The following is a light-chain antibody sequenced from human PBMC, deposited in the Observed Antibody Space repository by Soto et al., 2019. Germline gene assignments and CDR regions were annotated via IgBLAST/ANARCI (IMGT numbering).Light chain of an antibody. V-gene: IGLV2-8*01. CDR1: SSDVGGYNY. CDR3: SSYAGSNNFV. J-gene: IGLJ1*01. CDR2: EVS. Sequence: ALTQPPSASGSPGQSATISCTGTSSDVGGYNYVAWYQQRPGKAPKLIIYEVSNRPSGVPDRFSGSKSGNTASLTVSGLQAEDEADYYCSSYAGSNNFVFGTGTKVT.